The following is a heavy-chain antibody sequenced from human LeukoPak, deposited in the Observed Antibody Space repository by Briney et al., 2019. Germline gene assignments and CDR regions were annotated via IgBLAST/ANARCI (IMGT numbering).Heavy chain of an antibody. CDR3: GRDAGSTSSSLDY. Sequence: SQTLSLTCAISGDSVSNNSVAWNWFRQSPSRGLEWLGRTYYRSKWYYDYAASVKSRITFNPDTSKNQFTLQLESVDPEDTAVYFCGRDAGSTSSSLDYWGQGSLVTVSS. CDR1: GDSVSNNSVA. CDR2: TYYRSKWYY. V-gene: IGHV6-1*01. D-gene: IGHD2-2*01. J-gene: IGHJ4*02.